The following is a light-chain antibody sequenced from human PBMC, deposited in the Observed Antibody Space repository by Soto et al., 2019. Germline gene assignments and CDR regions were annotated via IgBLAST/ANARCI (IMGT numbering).Light chain of an antibody. CDR1: QRISSY. CDR2: ASS. J-gene: IGKJ4*01. Sequence: DIQMTQSPSSLSASVGDRVTITCRASQRISSYLNWYQQKPGKAPKLLIYASSSLQTGVPSRFSGRGSGTDFTLTISSLQPEDFATYYCQESYSTPRALTFGGGTKVEIK. V-gene: IGKV1-39*01. CDR3: QESYSTPRALT.